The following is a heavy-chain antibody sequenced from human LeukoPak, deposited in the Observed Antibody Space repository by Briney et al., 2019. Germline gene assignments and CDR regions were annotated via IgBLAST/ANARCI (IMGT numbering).Heavy chain of an antibody. CDR2: ISSSSYT. V-gene: IGHV3-11*06. CDR1: GFTFSDYY. CDR3: ASRGDSSGWYYFDY. D-gene: IGHD6-19*01. Sequence: PGGSLRLSCAASGFTFSDYYMSWIRQAPGKGLEWVSYISSSSYTNYADSVKGRFTISRDNAKNSLYLQMNSLRAEDTAVYYCASRGDSSGWYYFDYWGQGTLVTVSS. J-gene: IGHJ4*02.